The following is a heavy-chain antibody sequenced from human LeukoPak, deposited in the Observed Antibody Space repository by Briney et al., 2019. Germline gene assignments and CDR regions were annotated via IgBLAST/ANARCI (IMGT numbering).Heavy chain of an antibody. D-gene: IGHD2-15*01. CDR1: GFSLSNARMG. Sequence: SGPVLVKPTETLTLTYTVSGFSLSNARMGVSWIRQPPGKALEWLSHIFSNDEKSYSTSLKSRLTISKDTSESQVVLTMTNMDPVDTATYYCARMTVVVVAATRGNWFDPWGQGTLVTVSS. CDR3: ARMTVVVVAATRGNWFDP. CDR2: IFSNDEK. V-gene: IGHV2-26*01. J-gene: IGHJ5*02.